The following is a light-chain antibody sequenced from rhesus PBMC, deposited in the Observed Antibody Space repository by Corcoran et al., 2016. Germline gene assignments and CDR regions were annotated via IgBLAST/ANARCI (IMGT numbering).Light chain of an antibody. Sequence: DIQMTQSPSSLSASVGDKVTITCRASQGISSWLAWYQQKPGKAPKLRIYAASSLQSGVPSRFSGSGSGTDYTLTISSLQPEDFATYYCQQGYNTPRTFGQGTKVEIK. V-gene: IGKV1-18*01. CDR2: AAS. CDR3: QQGYNTPRT. CDR1: QGISSW. J-gene: IGKJ1*01.